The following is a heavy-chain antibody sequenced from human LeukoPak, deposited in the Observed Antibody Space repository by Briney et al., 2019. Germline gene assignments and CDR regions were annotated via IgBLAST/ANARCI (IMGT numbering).Heavy chain of an antibody. CDR2: INPSGGST. Sequence: ASLSVSSTPSGYTFTTYYMPRVRQAPGQGGEWMGVINPSGGSTSYAQKFQGRVTMTRDMSTSTVYMELSSLRSEDTAVYYWARGGDSSGYPDAFDIWGQGTMVTVSS. CDR1: GYTFTTYY. D-gene: IGHD3-22*01. J-gene: IGHJ3*02. V-gene: IGHV1-46*01. CDR3: ARGGDSSGYPDAFDI.